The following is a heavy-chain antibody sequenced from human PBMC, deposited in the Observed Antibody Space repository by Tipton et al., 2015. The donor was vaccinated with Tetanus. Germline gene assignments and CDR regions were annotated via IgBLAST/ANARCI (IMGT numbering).Heavy chain of an antibody. V-gene: IGHV3-48*01. CDR3: ARDHRPTSRGSESYYYYGLDV. J-gene: IGHJ6*02. Sequence: SLRLSCAASGFTLRSYSMNWVRQAPGKGLEWISYISTTSNTIYYADSVRGRFTISGDNAKNSLSLEMNSLRADDTAVYYCARDHRPTSRGSESYYYYGLDVWGQGTTVTVSS. CDR2: ISTTSNTI. D-gene: IGHD3-10*01. CDR1: GFTLRSYS.